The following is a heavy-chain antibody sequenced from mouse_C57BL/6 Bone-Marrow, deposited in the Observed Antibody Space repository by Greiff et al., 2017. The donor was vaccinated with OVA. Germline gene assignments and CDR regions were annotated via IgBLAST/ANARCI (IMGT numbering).Heavy chain of an antibody. CDR3: ARDRGSPLYYFDD. J-gene: IGHJ2*01. D-gene: IGHD3-1*01. Sequence: EVKVVESEGGLVQPGSSMKLSCTASGFTFSDYYMAWVRQVPEKGLEWVANINYDGSSTYYLDSLKSRFIISRDNAKNILYLQMSSLKSEDTATYYCARDRGSPLYYFDDWGQGTTLTVSS. CDR1: GFTFSDYY. V-gene: IGHV5-16*01. CDR2: INYDGSST.